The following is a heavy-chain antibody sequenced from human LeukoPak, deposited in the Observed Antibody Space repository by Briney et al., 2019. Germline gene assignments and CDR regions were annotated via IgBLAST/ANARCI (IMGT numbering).Heavy chain of an antibody. V-gene: IGHV4-34*01. D-gene: IGHD3-16*01. J-gene: IGHJ6*03. CDR1: GGSISSYY. CDR3: ARETSQKGAHYMDV. Sequence: SSETLSLTCTVSGGSISSYYWSWIRQPPGKGLEWIGEINHSGSTNYNPSLKSRVTISVDTSKNQFSLKLSSVTAADTAVYYCARETSQKGAHYMDVWGKGTTVTISS. CDR2: INHSGST.